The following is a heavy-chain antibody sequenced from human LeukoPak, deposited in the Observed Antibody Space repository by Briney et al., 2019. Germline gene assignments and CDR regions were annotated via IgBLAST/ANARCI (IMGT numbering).Heavy chain of an antibody. CDR2: IIPIFGIA. CDR1: GGTFSSYA. CDR3: ARAVVVSAANDWFDP. V-gene: IGHV1-69*04. Sequence: ASVKVSCKASGGTFSSYATSWVRQAPGQGLEWMGRIIPIFGIANYAQKFQGRVTITADKSTSTAYMELSSLRSEDTAVYYCARAVVVSAANDWFDPWGQEPWSPSPQ. D-gene: IGHD2-2*01. J-gene: IGHJ5*02.